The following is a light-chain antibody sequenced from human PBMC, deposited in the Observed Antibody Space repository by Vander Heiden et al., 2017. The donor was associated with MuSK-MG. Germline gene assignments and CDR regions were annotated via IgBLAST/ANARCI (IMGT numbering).Light chain of an antibody. CDR2: DVS. CDR3: SSYTSTSTLGV. J-gene: IGLJ2*01. Sequence: QSPLTQPASLSGSLVRPTTTPRTGTTSDVGGYNYVSWYQQHPGKAPKLMSYDVSNRPSGISNRFSGSKSGSTAYLTISGLQAEDEADDYCSSYTSTSTLGVFGGGTKLTVL. CDR1: TSDVGGYNY. V-gene: IGLV2-14*01.